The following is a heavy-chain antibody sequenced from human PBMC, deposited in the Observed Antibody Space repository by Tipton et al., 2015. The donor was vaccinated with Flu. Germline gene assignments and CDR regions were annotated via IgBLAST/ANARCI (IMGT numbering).Heavy chain of an antibody. Sequence: QSGAEVKKPGASVKVSCKASGYTFTSYGISWVRQAPGQGLEWMGWISAYNGNTNYAQKLQGRVTMTTDTSTSTAYMELSSLRSEDTAVYYCAREKVGYSSGWTVYYFDYWGQGTLVTVSS. CDR1: GYTFTSYG. V-gene: IGHV1-18*04. CDR3: AREKVGYSSGWTVYYFDY. D-gene: IGHD6-19*01. CDR2: ISAYNGNT. J-gene: IGHJ4*02.